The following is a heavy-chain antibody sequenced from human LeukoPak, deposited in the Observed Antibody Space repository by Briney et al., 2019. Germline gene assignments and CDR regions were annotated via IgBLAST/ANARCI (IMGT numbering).Heavy chain of an antibody. J-gene: IGHJ4*02. V-gene: IGHV3-30*02. D-gene: IGHD5/OR15-5a*01. CDR2: IRYDGSNK. CDR1: GFTFSSYG. CDR3: AKDYQRTWSTGDY. Sequence: GGSLRLSCAASGFTFSSYGMHWVRQAPGKGLEWVAFIRYDGSNKYYADSVKGRFTISRDNSKNTLYPQMNSLRAEDTVVYYCAKDYQRTWSTGDYWGQGTLVTVSS.